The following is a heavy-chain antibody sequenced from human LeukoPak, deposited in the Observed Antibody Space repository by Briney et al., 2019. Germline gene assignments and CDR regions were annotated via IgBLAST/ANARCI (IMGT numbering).Heavy chain of an antibody. J-gene: IGHJ4*02. CDR1: GGSISSYY. Sequence: SETLSLTCTVSGGSISSYYWSWIRQPAGKGLEWIGRIYTSGSTNYNPSLKSRVTMSVDTSKNQFSLKPSSVTAADTAVYYCARDRYCSGGSCYVDYWGQGTLVTVSS. CDR2: IYTSGST. CDR3: ARDRYCSGGSCYVDY. V-gene: IGHV4-4*07. D-gene: IGHD2-15*01.